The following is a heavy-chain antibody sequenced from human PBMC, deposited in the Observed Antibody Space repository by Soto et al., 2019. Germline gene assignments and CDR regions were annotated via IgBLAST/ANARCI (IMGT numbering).Heavy chain of an antibody. V-gene: IGHV3-21*01. D-gene: IGHD2-15*01. CDR3: ARDRAVVGSYGGQRAPEDY. J-gene: IGHJ4*02. Sequence: EVQLVESGGGLVKPGGSLRLSCAASGFTFSSYSMNWVRQAPGKGLEWVSSISSSSSYIYYADSVKGRFTISRDKAKNSLYRQMNSLRAEDTAVYSCARDRAVVGSYGGQRAPEDYWGQGTLVTVSS. CDR1: GFTFSSYS. CDR2: ISSSSSYI.